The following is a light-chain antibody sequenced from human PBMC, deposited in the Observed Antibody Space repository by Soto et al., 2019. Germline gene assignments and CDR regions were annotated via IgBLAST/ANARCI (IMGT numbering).Light chain of an antibody. Sequence: QSALTQPPSASGSPGQSVTITCTGTSSDLGDFNYVSCYQQHPGQVPKLMIYEVTERPSGVPDRFTGSKSGNTASLTVSGLQAEDEADYYCSSRIETTSGTTRVVFGGGTKLTVL. CDR3: SSRIETTSGTTRVV. J-gene: IGLJ3*02. CDR2: EVT. CDR1: SSDLGDFNY. V-gene: IGLV2-8*01.